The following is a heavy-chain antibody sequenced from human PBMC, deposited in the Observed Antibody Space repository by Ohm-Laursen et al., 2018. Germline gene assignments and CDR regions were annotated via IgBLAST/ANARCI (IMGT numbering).Heavy chain of an antibody. D-gene: IGHD3-3*01. CDR3: ARGYLKGVIISNRYNWFDP. Sequence: ATVKISCKASGYTFTGYYLHWVRQAPGQGLEWMGWIKSNSGDTKYAQKFEGRVTMTRDTSIGTAYMELTRLTSDDTAVYYCARGYLKGVIISNRYNWFDPWGQGTLVTVSS. CDR2: IKSNSGDT. CDR1: GYTFTGYY. V-gene: IGHV1-2*02. J-gene: IGHJ5*02.